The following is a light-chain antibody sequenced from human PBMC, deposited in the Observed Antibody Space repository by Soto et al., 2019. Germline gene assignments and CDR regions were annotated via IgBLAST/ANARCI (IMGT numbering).Light chain of an antibody. CDR2: RDN. CDR3: AAWDASLSAWV. Sequence: QLVLTQPPSASGTPGQRVTISCSGSSSNLGRNYVYWYQQLPGTAPKLLISRDNQRPSGVPDRVSGSKSGTSASLAISGLRSDDEADYYCAAWDASLSAWVFGGGTKLTVL. J-gene: IGLJ3*02. V-gene: IGLV1-47*01. CDR1: SSNLGRNY.